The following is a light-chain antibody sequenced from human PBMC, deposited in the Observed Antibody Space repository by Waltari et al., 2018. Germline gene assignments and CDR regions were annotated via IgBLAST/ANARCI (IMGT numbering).Light chain of an antibody. CDR3: SSYGGSNNHVI. CDR2: EGT. V-gene: IGLV2-8*01. CDR1: SGDVGPYNY. Sequence: QSALNQPPSASGSPGQSVTISCTGTSGDVGPYNYVSWYQQHPGKAPKLIIYEGTKRRSGVPDRFSAAKSANTASLTVSGLQTEDEADYYCSSYGGSNNHVIFGGGTKLTVL. J-gene: IGLJ2*01.